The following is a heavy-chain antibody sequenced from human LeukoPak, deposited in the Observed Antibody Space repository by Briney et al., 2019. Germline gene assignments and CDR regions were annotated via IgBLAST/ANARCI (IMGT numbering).Heavy chain of an antibody. V-gene: IGHV3-9*01. D-gene: IGHD4-17*01. CDR3: VKDQTTVSLSGWFDP. CDR2: LSWDSGII. J-gene: IGHJ5*02. CDR1: GFIFDDYA. Sequence: RSGGSLRLSCAASGFIFDDYAMHWVRQAPGKGLEWVSGLSWDSGIIGYADSVKGRFTIGRDNAKNSLYLQMDSLRPEDTALYYCVKDQTTVSLSGWFDPWGQGTLVTVSS.